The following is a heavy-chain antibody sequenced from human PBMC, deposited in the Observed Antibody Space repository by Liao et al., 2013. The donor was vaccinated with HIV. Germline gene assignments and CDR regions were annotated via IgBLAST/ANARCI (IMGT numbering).Heavy chain of an antibody. V-gene: IGHV4-34*01. CDR1: GGSFSGYY. Sequence: QVQLQQWGAGLLKPSETLSLTCGVYGGSFSGYYWSWIRQPPGKGLEWIAEINHSGSTTYSPSVNSRVRISLDTSKNEFSLKLRSVTAADTAVYYCARGLGRYYDTNPFHLWGQGTLVTVSS. J-gene: IGHJ1*01. CDR2: INHSGST. CDR3: ARGLGRYYDTNPFHL. D-gene: IGHD3-22*01.